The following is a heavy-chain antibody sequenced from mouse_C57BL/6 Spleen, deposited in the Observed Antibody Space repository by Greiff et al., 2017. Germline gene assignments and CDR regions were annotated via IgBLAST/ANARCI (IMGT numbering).Heavy chain of an antibody. CDR3: TTSITTVVATRGAMDY. CDR2: IDPADGDT. V-gene: IGHV14-4*01. D-gene: IGHD1-1*01. J-gene: IGHJ4*01. Sequence: VQLQQSGAELVRPGASVKLSCTASGFNIKDYYMHWVKQRPEQGLEWIGWIDPADGDTEYASKFQGKATMTADTSSNTAYLQLSSLTSEDTAVYYCTTSITTVVATRGAMDYWGQGTSVTVSS. CDR1: GFNIKDYY.